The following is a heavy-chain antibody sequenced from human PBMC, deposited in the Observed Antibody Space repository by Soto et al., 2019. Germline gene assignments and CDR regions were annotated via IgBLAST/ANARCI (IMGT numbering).Heavy chain of an antibody. D-gene: IGHD6-19*01. CDR1: EFTFSSNA. Sequence: SGGSLRLSCAATEFTFSSNALSWVRQAPGKGLNWVSGISGSGGSTYYADSVKGRFTISRDNSKNTLYLQMNSLRAGDTAVYYFAKENEQWLVRGAFDIWGQGTMVTVSS. V-gene: IGHV3-23*01. CDR3: AKENEQWLVRGAFDI. J-gene: IGHJ3*02. CDR2: ISGSGGST.